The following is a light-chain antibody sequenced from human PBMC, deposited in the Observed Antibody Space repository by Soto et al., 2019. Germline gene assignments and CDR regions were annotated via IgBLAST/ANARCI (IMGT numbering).Light chain of an antibody. J-gene: IGLJ2*01. V-gene: IGLV1-40*01. CDR1: SSNIGAGYN. CDR3: QSYDSSLSVV. Sequence: QSVLTQPPSVSGAPGQRVTISCTGSSSNIGAGYNVHWYQQLPGTAPKLLVYGNNNRPSGVPDRFSGSKSGTSASLAITKLQAEEEADYYCQSYDSSLSVVFGGGTKVTVL. CDR2: GNN.